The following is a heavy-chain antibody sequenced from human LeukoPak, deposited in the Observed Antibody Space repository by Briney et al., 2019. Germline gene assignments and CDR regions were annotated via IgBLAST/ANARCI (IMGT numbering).Heavy chain of an antibody. CDR1: GASINSGAYY. Sequence: SETLSLTCTVSGASINSGAYYWTWIRQPAGKGLEWIGRIYTSGSTNYNPSLKSRVTMSVDTSKNQFSLKLSSVTAADTAVYYCARDNYVLLWFGELWRLTPYYMDVWGKGTTVTIPS. CDR2: IYTSGST. D-gene: IGHD3-10*01. CDR3: ARDNYVLLWFGELWRLTPYYMDV. V-gene: IGHV4-61*02. J-gene: IGHJ6*03.